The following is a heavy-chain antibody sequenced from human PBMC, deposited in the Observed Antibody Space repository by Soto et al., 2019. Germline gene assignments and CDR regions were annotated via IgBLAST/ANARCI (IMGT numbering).Heavy chain of an antibody. Sequence: SETLSLTCTVSGGSISSGDYYWSWMRQPPGKGLEWIGYIYYSGSTYYNPSLKSRVTISVDTSKNQFSLKLSSVTAADTAVYYCARDRCTNGVCYTSGSYYYGMDVWGQGTTVTVSS. D-gene: IGHD2-8*01. CDR3: ARDRCTNGVCYTSGSYYYGMDV. V-gene: IGHV4-30-4*01. CDR2: IYYSGST. CDR1: GGSISSGDYY. J-gene: IGHJ6*02.